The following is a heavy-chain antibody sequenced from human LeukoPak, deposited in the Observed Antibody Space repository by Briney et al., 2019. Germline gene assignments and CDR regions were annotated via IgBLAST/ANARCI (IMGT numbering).Heavy chain of an antibody. J-gene: IGHJ6*02. CDR2: INTNTGNP. CDR1: GGTFSSYA. D-gene: IGHD6-19*01. V-gene: IGHV7-4-1*02. CDR3: ARDELDSSGYYYYYGMDV. Sequence: ASVKVSCKASGGTFSSYAISWVRQAPGQGLEWMGWINTNTGNPTYAQGFTGRFVFSLDTSVSTAYLQISSLKAEDTAVYYCARDELDSSGYYYYYGMDVWGQGTTVTVSS.